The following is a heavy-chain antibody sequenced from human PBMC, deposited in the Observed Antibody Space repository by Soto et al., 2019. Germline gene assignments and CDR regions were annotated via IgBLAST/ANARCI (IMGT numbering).Heavy chain of an antibody. CDR3: ARGCGSSTSCFDY. J-gene: IGHJ4*02. CDR1: GGSFSGYY. CDR2: INHSGST. Sequence: QVQLQQWGAGLLKPSETLSRTCAGYGGSFSGYYWSWIRQPPGKGLAWIGEINHSGSTNYNPSLKSRVTISVYTSKKQFSLKLSSVTAADTAVYDCARGCGSSTSCFDYWCQGTLVTVS. V-gene: IGHV4-34*01. D-gene: IGHD2-2*01.